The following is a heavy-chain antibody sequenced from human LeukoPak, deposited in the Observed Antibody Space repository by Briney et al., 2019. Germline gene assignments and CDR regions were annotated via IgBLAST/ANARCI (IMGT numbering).Heavy chain of an antibody. CDR2: INQDGGER. Sequence: HPGGSLRLSCVASGFTFSNYWMAWVRQAPGRGLEWVAHINQDGGERNYVDLVKGRFTISRDNAKNSVYLQMNSLRAEDTAVYYCARDGYLDYWGPGTLVTVSS. D-gene: IGHD5-18*01. V-gene: IGHV3-7*05. CDR3: ARDGYLDY. J-gene: IGHJ4*02. CDR1: GFTFSNYW.